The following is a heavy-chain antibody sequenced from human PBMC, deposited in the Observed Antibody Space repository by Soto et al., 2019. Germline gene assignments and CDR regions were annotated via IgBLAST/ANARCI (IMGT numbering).Heavy chain of an antibody. CDR2: IYYSGST. J-gene: IGHJ4*02. V-gene: IGHV4-31*03. CDR3: ARDEGAAAGIFDY. Sequence: SETLSLTCTVSGGSISSGGYYWSWIRQHPGKGLEWIGYIYYSGSTYYNPSLKSRVTISVDTSKNQFSLKLSSVTAADTAVYYCARDEGAAAGIFDYWGQGTRVTVSS. D-gene: IGHD6-13*01. CDR1: GGSISSGGYY.